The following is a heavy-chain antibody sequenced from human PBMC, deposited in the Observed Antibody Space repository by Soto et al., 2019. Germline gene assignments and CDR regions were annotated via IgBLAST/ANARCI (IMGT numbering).Heavy chain of an antibody. CDR3: ARVLYYGSGTSDY. D-gene: IGHD3-10*01. J-gene: IGHJ4*02. CDR2: IYYSGSA. CDR1: GGSISSGDYY. V-gene: IGHV4-30-4*01. Sequence: SETLSLTCTVSGGSISSGDYYWSWIRQPPGKGLEWIGYIYYSGSAYYNPSLKSRITISVDTSNNQFSLNLNSVTHADTVVYYCARVLYYGSGTSDYWGQGTLVTVSS.